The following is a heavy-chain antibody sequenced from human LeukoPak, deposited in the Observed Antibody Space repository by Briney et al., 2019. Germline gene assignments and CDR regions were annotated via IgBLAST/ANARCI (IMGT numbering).Heavy chain of an antibody. CDR3: ARDGDGDYVFSYYFDY. CDR1: GFTFSSYA. CDR2: ISYDESNT. J-gene: IGHJ4*02. D-gene: IGHD4-17*01. V-gene: IGHV3-30*04. Sequence: PGRSLRLSCAASGFTFSSYAMHWVRQAPGKVLEWVALISYDESNTFYADSVKGRFTISRDNSKNTLYLQMNSLRVEDTAVYYCARDGDGDYVFSYYFDYWGQGTLVTVSS.